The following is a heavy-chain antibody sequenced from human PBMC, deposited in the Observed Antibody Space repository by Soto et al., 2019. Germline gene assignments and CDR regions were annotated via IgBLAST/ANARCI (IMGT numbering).Heavy chain of an antibody. CDR1: GDSISKSGYY. V-gene: IGHV4-31*11. CDR3: ARSRGVNNTRRPYYFHS. J-gene: IGHJ4*02. Sequence: SETLSLTCAVSGDSISKSGYYWSWIRQNQGKALEWIGYIYYSGSTFYNPSLKSRVSISLDTSKNQLSLKLTSVTVADTAVYYCARSRGVNNTRRPYYFHSWGQGTLVTVSS. CDR2: IYYSGST. D-gene: IGHD2-15*01.